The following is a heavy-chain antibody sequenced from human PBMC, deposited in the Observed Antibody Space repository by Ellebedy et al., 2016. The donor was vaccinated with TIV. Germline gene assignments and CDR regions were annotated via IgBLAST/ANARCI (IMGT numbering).Heavy chain of an antibody. CDR1: GFTFSDFY. Sequence: GGSLRLSCAASGFTFSDFYMSWMRQAPGKGLEWVSYISPSGSYTNYADSVRGRFTISRDNAKSTVYLQANSLRVDDTALYYCVSINWNDSDPFDFWGQGTLVTVSS. CDR2: ISPSGSYT. V-gene: IGHV3-11*06. J-gene: IGHJ4*02. D-gene: IGHD1-20*01. CDR3: VSINWNDSDPFDF.